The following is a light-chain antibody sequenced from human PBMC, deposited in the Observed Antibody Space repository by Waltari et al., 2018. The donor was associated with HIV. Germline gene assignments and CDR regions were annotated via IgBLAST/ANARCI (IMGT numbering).Light chain of an antibody. CDR2: GAS. Sequence: EILMTQSPATRSVSPGERAPLPCRASQSINNNLAWYQQKPGQAPSLLIYGASTWATGVPARCSGSGAGTEFTLTISSLQSEEFAVYYCQQYNNWTGITFGPGTKVDIK. CDR1: QSINNN. J-gene: IGKJ3*01. CDR3: QQYNNWTGIT. V-gene: IGKV3-15*01.